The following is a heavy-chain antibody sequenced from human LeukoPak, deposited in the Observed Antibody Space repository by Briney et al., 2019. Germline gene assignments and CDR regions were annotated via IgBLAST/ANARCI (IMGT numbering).Heavy chain of an antibody. D-gene: IGHD5-18*01. V-gene: IGHV1-2*02. CDR2: INPNSGGT. J-gene: IGHJ4*02. CDR3: ARGYSYGYHYFDY. Sequence: GASVKVSCKASGYTFTGYYMHWVRQAPGQGLEWMGWINPNSGGTNYAQKFQGRVTMTRDTSISTAYMELSRLSSVTAADTAVYYCARGYSYGYHYFDYWGQGTLVTVSS. CDR1: GYTFTGYY.